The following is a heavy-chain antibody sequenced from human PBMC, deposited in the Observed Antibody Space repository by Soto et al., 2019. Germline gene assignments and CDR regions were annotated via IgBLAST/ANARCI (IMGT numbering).Heavy chain of an antibody. CDR2: IYYSGTT. CDR3: ARREIQGPIDY. V-gene: IGHV4-28*01. J-gene: IGHJ4*02. CDR1: GYSISSSNW. D-gene: IGHD1-26*01. Sequence: QVQLQESGPGLVKPSDTLSLTCAVSGYSISSSNWWGWIRQPPGKGLEWIGYIYYSGTTYYNPSLKSRVTMSVDTSKNQFALKLTSVTAVDTAVYYGARREIQGPIDYWGKGTLVTVSS.